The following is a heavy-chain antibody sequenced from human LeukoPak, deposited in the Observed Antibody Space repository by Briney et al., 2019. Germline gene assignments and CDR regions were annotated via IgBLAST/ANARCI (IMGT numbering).Heavy chain of an antibody. J-gene: IGHJ6*03. CDR3: ARDPSYSIYYYMDV. CDR1: GFTFSSYW. D-gene: IGHD4-11*01. V-gene: IGHV3-74*01. Sequence: GGSLRLSCTASGFTFSSYWMHWVRQAPGKGLVWVSRINTDGSSTSYADSVKGRFTISRDNAKNTLYLQMNSLRAEDTAIYYCARDPSYSIYYYMDVWGKGTTVTVSS. CDR2: INTDGSST.